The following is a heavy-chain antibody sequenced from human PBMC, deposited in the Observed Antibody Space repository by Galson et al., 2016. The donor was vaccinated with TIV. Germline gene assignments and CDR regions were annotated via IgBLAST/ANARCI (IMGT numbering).Heavy chain of an antibody. V-gene: IGHV3-21*01. CDR3: ARDSSSSSSRNLDY. CDR1: GFTFSTYT. D-gene: IGHD6-6*01. J-gene: IGHJ4*02. Sequence: SLRLSCAASGFTFSTYTINWVRQAPGKGLEWVSSISTSSLHKYYADSVKGRFTISRDNTKNSLYLQMNSLRAEDTAVYFCARDSSSSSSRNLDYWGQGTLVTVSS. CDR2: ISTSSLHK.